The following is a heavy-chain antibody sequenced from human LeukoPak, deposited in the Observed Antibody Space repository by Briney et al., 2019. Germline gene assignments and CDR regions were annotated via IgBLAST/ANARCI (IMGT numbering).Heavy chain of an antibody. J-gene: IGHJ5*02. D-gene: IGHD2-15*01. CDR2: INPNSGGT. V-gene: IGHV1-2*02. CDR3: ARDDCSGGSCYGAFDP. CDR1: GYTFTGYY. Sequence: GASVKVSCKASGYTFTGYYMHWVRQAPGQGLEWMGWINPNSGGTNYAQKFQGRVTMTRDTSISTAYMELSRLRSDDTAVYYCARDDCSGGSCYGAFDPWGQGTLVTVSS.